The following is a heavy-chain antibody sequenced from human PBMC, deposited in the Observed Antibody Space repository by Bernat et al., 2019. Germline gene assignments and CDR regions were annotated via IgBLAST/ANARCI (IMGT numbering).Heavy chain of an antibody. V-gene: IGHV3-53*02. CDR3: ARHTGYYSAVDY. CDR1: GFTVSSNY. CDR2: IYSGGST. J-gene: IGHJ4*02. Sequence: EVQLVETGGGLIQPGGSLRLSCAASGFTVSSNYMSWVRQAPAKGLEWVSVIYSGGSTYYADSVKGRFTISRDNSKNTLYVQMKSLRVEDTAVYYCARHTGYYSAVDYWGQGTLVTVSS. D-gene: IGHD1-26*01.